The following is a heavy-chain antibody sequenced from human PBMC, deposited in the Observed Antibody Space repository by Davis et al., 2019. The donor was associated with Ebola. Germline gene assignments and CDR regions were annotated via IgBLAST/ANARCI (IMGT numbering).Heavy chain of an antibody. CDR2: INPNSGGT. V-gene: IGHV1-18*01. CDR3: ASAIAAAGLGVLFF. Sequence: AASVKVSCKASGYTFTSYGISWVRQAPGQGLEWMGWINPNSGGTNYAQKFQGRVTITRDTSASTAYMELSSLRSEDTAVYYCASAIAAAGLGVLFFWGQGTLVTVSS. CDR1: GYTFTSYG. D-gene: IGHD6-13*01. J-gene: IGHJ4*02.